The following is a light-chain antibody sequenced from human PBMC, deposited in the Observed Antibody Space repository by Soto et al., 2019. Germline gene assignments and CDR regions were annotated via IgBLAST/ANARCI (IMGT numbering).Light chain of an antibody. CDR3: SSYTSRITLVV. CDR2: DVS. J-gene: IGLJ2*01. V-gene: IGLV2-14*03. Sequence: QSALTQPASVSGSPGQSITISCTGTNSDIGGYNYVSWYQQHPGKATKLMIYDVSNRPSGVSYRFSVSKSGNTAYLTNSGLKAEDEAYYYCSSYTSRITLVVFGGGTKLTVL. CDR1: NSDIGGYNY.